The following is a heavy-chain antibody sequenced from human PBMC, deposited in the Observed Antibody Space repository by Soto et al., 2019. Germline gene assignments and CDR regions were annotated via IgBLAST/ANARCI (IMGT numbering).Heavy chain of an antibody. D-gene: IGHD6-6*01. Sequence: QLQLQESGPGLVKPSETLSLTCTVSGGSISSSSYYWGWIRQPPGKGLEWIGSIYYSGSTYYNPSLKSRVTISVDTSKNQFSLKLSSVTAADTAVYYCARRNPAQITSIAARRGYYGMDVWGQGTTVTVSS. CDR1: GGSISSSSYY. CDR3: ARRNPAQITSIAARRGYYGMDV. J-gene: IGHJ6*02. V-gene: IGHV4-39*01. CDR2: IYYSGST.